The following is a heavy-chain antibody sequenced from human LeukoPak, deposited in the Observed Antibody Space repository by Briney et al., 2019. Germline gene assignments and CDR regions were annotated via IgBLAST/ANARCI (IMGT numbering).Heavy chain of an antibody. Sequence: GGSLRLSCAASGFTFSSYAMHWVRQAPGKGLEWVSVISYDGSHEYHADSVKGRFTISRDNSKNTLYLQMNSLRPEDTAVYYCARSTKYSSSSSYWGQGTLVTVSS. D-gene: IGHD2-15*01. V-gene: IGHV3-30*04. CDR2: ISYDGSHE. J-gene: IGHJ4*02. CDR1: GFTFSSYA. CDR3: ARSTKYSSSSSY.